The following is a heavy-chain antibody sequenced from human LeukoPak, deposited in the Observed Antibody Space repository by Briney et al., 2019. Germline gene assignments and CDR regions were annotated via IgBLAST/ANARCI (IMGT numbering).Heavy chain of an antibody. Sequence: SETLSLTCPVSGGSVSSSSYYWGWIRQPPGKGLEWIGSIYYTGSTYYKPSLKSRVTISVDASKNQISLKLSSVTAADTAVYFFARHKSFDYLSPIDSWGQGTLVTVSS. CDR3: ARHKSFDYLSPIDS. CDR2: IYYTGST. D-gene: IGHD3-9*01. CDR1: GGSVSSSSYY. J-gene: IGHJ4*02. V-gene: IGHV4-39*01.